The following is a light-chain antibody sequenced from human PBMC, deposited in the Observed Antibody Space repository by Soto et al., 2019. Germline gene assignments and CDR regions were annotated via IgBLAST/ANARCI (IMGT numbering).Light chain of an antibody. CDR2: DIA. Sequence: QSALIQPASVSGSPGQSITISCTGTSSDIGAYIFVSWYQQHPGKAPKLIIYDIANRPSGVSYRFSGSKSANTASLTISGLQADDEADYYCVSFNTKKSYVFGTGTKVTVL. CDR1: SSDIGAYIF. J-gene: IGLJ1*01. CDR3: VSFNTKKSYV. V-gene: IGLV2-14*03.